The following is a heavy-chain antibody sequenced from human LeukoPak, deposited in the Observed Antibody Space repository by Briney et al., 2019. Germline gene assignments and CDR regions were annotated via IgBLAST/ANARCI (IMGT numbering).Heavy chain of an antibody. CDR2: IYYSGST. J-gene: IGHJ4*02. D-gene: IGHD6-13*01. CDR3: ARDSSPDY. V-gene: IGHV4-59*01. Sequence: SETLSLTCTVSGGSISSYYWSWIRQPPGKGLEWIGYIYYSGSTNYNPSLKSRVTISVDTSKNQFSLKLSSVTAADTAVYYCARDSSPDYWGQGTLVTVSS. CDR1: GGSISSYY.